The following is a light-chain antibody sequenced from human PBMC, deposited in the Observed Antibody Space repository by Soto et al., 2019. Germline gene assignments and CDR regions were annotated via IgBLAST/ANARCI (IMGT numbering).Light chain of an antibody. CDR3: QQRSNWSIT. CDR1: QSVSSSY. Sequence: EIVLTQSPGTLSLSPGERATLSCRVSQSVSSSYLAWYQQKPGQAPRLLIYGASSRATGIPDRFSGSGSGTDFTLTISSLEPEDFAVYYCQQRSNWSITFGQGTRLEIK. V-gene: IGKV3D-20*02. CDR2: GAS. J-gene: IGKJ5*01.